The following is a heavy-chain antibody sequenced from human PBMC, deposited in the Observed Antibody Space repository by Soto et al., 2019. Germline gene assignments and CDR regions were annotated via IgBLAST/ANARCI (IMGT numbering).Heavy chain of an antibody. V-gene: IGHV1-69*01. CDR3: ARFYYDILTGYYIISRVSD. CDR1: GGTFSSYA. CDR2: IIPIFGTA. J-gene: IGHJ4*02. Sequence: QVQLVQSGAEVKKPGSSVKVSCKASGGTFSSYAISWVRQAPGQGLEWMGGIIPIFGTANYAQKFQGRVTITADESTSTAYMELSSLRSEDTAVYYCARFYYDILTGYYIISRVSDWGQGTLVTVSS. D-gene: IGHD3-9*01.